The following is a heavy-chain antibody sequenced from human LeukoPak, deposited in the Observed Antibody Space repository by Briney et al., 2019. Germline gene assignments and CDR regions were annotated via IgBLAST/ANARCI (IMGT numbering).Heavy chain of an antibody. CDR1: GYTFISHG. CDR3: ARRASSTSFLDAFDI. Sequence: GASVKVSRKASGYTFISHGISWVRQAPGQGLEWMGWISAYNGNTNYAQKFQGRVTMTTDTSTSTAYMELRSLRSDDTAVYYCARRASSTSFLDAFDIWGQGTMVTVSS. CDR2: ISAYNGNT. V-gene: IGHV1-18*01. J-gene: IGHJ3*02. D-gene: IGHD2-2*01.